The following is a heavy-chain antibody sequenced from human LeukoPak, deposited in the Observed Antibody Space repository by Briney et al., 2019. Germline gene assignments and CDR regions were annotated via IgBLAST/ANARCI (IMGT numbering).Heavy chain of an antibody. CDR1: GLTGSHNY. D-gene: IGHD4-17*01. CDR2: IHTSGDT. J-gene: IGHJ5*02. Sequence: QPGGSLRLSCAASGLTGSHNYVSWVRQAPGKGLEWVSAIHTSGDTCYADSVKGRFTISRDTSKNTLYLQNNSLRVEDTAVYYCIVFGDSNHWGQGTLVTVSS. CDR3: IVFGDSNH. V-gene: IGHV3-53*01.